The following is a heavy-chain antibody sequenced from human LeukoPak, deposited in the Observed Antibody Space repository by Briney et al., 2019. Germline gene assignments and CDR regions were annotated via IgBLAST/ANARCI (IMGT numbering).Heavy chain of an antibody. V-gene: IGHV3-30-3*01. Sequence: GRSLRLSCAASGFTFSSYAMHWFLQAPGKGLEWVAVISYDGSNKYYADSVKGRFTISRDNSKNTLYLQMNSLRAEDTAVYYCARVDDSSGYYSLGIDYWGQGTLVTVSS. J-gene: IGHJ4*02. CDR2: ISYDGSNK. D-gene: IGHD3-22*01. CDR1: GFTFSSYA. CDR3: ARVDDSSGYYSLGIDY.